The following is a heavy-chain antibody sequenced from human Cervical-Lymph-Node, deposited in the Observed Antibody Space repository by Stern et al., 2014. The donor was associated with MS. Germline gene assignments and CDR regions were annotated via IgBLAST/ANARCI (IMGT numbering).Heavy chain of an antibody. D-gene: IGHD2-21*01. Sequence: VQLVQSGADVKKPGASLKVSCKASGYTFTDYYMQWVRQAPGQGLELMGWIHPNSGYTNYARKFQGRVTLTRDTAISTAYLELSRLTYDDTAVYYCARGLATALIADFWGQGTLVTVS. CDR3: ARGLATALIADF. CDR2: IHPNSGYT. CDR1: GYTFTDYY. J-gene: IGHJ4*02. V-gene: IGHV1-2*02.